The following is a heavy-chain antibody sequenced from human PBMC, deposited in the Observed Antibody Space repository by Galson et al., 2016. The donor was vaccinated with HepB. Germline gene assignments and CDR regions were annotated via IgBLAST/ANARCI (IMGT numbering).Heavy chain of an antibody. CDR1: GFTFSSYG. CDR2: IWHDGSNK. Sequence: SLRLSCAASGFTFSSYGMHWVRQAPGKGLEWVAVIWHDGSNKYYADSVKGRFTISRDNSKNTLYVQMNSLRAEDTAVYYCARDDFGDSIDYWGQGTLVTVSS. CDR3: ARDDFGDSIDY. J-gene: IGHJ4*02. V-gene: IGHV3-33*01. D-gene: IGHD4-17*01.